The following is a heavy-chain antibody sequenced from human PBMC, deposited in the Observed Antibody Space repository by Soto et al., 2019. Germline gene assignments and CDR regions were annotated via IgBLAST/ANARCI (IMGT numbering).Heavy chain of an antibody. CDR3: AKDLATIFGGDY. J-gene: IGHJ4*02. CDR1: GFTFSSYG. D-gene: IGHD3-3*01. V-gene: IGHV3-30*18. Sequence: PGGSLRLSCVASGFTFSSYGMHWVRQVPGKGLEWVAVISYDGSNKYYADSVRGRFTISRDNDKNTLYLHMNSLRPEDTAVYYCAKDLATIFGGDYWGQGTLVTVSS. CDR2: ISYDGSNK.